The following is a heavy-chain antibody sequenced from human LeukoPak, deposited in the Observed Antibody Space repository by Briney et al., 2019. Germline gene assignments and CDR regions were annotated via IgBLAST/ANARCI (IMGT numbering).Heavy chain of an antibody. D-gene: IGHD3-10*01. J-gene: IGHJ4*02. CDR3: AKGGFATPGSF. CDR1: GFTFSSYS. CDR2: ITGGGGST. V-gene: IGHV3-23*01. Sequence: GGSLRLSCAASGFTFSSYSMNWVRQAPRRGLEWVSCITGGGGSTYYADSVKGRFTISRDNSKNTLYLQMASLRAEDSAVYFCAKGGFATPGSFWGQGTLVAVSS.